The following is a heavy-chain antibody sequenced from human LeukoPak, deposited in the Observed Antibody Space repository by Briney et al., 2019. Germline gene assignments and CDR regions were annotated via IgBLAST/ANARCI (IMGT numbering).Heavy chain of an antibody. D-gene: IGHD6-13*01. Sequence: SVKDSCKASGGTFSSYAISWVRQAPGQGLEWMGGIIPIFGTANYAQKFQGRVTITADESTSTAYMELSSLRSEDTAVYYCATRRRSSSSRSRYYGMDVWGQGTTVTVSS. J-gene: IGHJ6*02. CDR3: ATRRRSSSSRSRYYGMDV. V-gene: IGHV1-69*01. CDR2: IIPIFGTA. CDR1: GGTFSSYA.